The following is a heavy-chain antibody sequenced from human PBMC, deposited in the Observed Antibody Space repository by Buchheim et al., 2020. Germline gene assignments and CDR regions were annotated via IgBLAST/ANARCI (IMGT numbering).Heavy chain of an antibody. CDR2: INHSGST. CDR3: ARGIRHTRGFDY. Sequence: QVQLQQWGAGLLKPSETLSLTCAVYGGSFSGYYWSWIRQPPGKGLEWIGEINHSGSTNYNPSLKSRVTISVDTSKNQFSLNLSAVTAADTAVYYCARGIRHTRGFDYWGQGTL. D-gene: IGHD5-18*01. J-gene: IGHJ4*02. V-gene: IGHV4-34*01. CDR1: GGSFSGYY.